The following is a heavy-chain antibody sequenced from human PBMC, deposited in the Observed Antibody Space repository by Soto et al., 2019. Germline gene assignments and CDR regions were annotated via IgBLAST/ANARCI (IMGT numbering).Heavy chain of an antibody. CDR1: GGSISGGDYY. V-gene: IGHV4-31*03. D-gene: IGHD3-10*01. J-gene: IGHJ4*02. Sequence: PSETLSLTCTVSGGSISGGDYYWSWIRQHPGKGLEWIGYIYYSGSTYYNPSLKSRVNISVDTSKNRFSLRLTSVTAADTAVYYCAREKGYSYDSGGFSIKRNYFDYWGQGALVTVSS. CDR2: IYYSGST. CDR3: AREKGYSYDSGGFSIKRNYFDY.